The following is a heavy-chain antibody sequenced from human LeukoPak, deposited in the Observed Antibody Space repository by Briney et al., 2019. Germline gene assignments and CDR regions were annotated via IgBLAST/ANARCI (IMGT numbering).Heavy chain of an antibody. V-gene: IGHV4-34*01. Sequence: KSSETLSLTCAVYGGPLSGYYWSWIRKPPGKGREWMGEINHSGSTNYNPSLKSRVTISVDTSKNQFSLKLSSVTAADTAVYYCARYYDSSGYYRTWFDPWGQGTLVTVSS. CDR3: ARYYDSSGYYRTWFDP. CDR2: INHSGST. D-gene: IGHD3-22*01. CDR1: GGPLSGYY. J-gene: IGHJ5*02.